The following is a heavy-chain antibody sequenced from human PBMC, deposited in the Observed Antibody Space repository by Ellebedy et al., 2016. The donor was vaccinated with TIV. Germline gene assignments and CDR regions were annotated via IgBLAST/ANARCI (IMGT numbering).Heavy chain of an antibody. V-gene: IGHV3-74*01. J-gene: IGHJ6*02. CDR2: INGAGSNT. Sequence: PGGSLRLSCVASGLTFSSYWLHWVRQAPGKGLVWVSRINGAGSNTSYADSVEGRVTISRDNAKNSLYLQMNSLRAEDTAVYYCARDFLWFGELLFTTRDYYYYGMDVWGQGTTVTVSS. CDR3: ARDFLWFGELLFTTRDYYYYGMDV. CDR1: GLTFSSYW. D-gene: IGHD3-10*01.